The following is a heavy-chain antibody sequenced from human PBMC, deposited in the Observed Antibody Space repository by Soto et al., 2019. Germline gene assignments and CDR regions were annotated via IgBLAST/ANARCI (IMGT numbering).Heavy chain of an antibody. CDR2: ISGSGGST. J-gene: IGHJ4*02. D-gene: IGHD5-12*01. CDR1: GFTFSSYA. CDR3: AKDLGSGGYSGYDAFDY. V-gene: IGHV3-23*01. Sequence: GGSLRLSCAASGFTFSSYAMSWVRQAPGKGLEWVSAISGSGGSTYYADSVKGRFTISRDNSKNTLYLQMNSLRAEDTAVYYCAKDLGSGGYSGYDAFDYWGQGTLVTVSS.